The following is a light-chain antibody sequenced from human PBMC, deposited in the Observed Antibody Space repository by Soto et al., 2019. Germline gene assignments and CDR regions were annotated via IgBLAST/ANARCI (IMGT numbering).Light chain of an antibody. V-gene: IGKV1-5*01. CDR1: QSISSW. CDR2: DAS. CDR3: QQYNSHWT. Sequence: DIQMTQSPSTLSASVGDRVTITCRASQSISSWLAWYQQKPGTAPKLLIYDASNLESGVPSRFSGSGSGTEFTLTISSLQPDDFATYYCQQYNSHWTFGQGTKVDIK. J-gene: IGKJ1*01.